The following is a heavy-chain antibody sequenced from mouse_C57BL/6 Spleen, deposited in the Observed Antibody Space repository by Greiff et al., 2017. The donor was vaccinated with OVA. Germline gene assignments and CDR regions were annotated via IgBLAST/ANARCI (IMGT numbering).Heavy chain of an antibody. V-gene: IGHV1-61*01. Sequence: QVQLKQPGAELVRPGSSVKLSCKASGYTFTSYWMDWVKQRPGQGLEWIGNIYPSDSETHYNQKFKDKATLTVDKSSSTAYMQLSSLTSEDSAVYYCARRDATVVARGFAYWGQGTLVTVSA. J-gene: IGHJ3*01. CDR1: GYTFTSYW. CDR2: IYPSDSET. CDR3: ARRDATVVARGFAY. D-gene: IGHD1-1*01.